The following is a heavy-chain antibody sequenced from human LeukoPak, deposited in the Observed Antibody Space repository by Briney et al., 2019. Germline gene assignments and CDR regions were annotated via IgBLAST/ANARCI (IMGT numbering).Heavy chain of an antibody. CDR2: ISSSGSISSTI. V-gene: IGHV3-11*01. D-gene: IGHD3-16*01. CDR1: GFTFSDYY. J-gene: IGHJ4*02. Sequence: GGSLRLSCTASGFTFSDYYMSWFRQAPGKGLEWVSYISSSGSISSTIYYVDAVKGRFTISRDNAKNSLYLQMNSLRAEDTAVYYCATGVGDRFLFDYWGQGTLVTVSS. CDR3: ATGVGDRFLFDY.